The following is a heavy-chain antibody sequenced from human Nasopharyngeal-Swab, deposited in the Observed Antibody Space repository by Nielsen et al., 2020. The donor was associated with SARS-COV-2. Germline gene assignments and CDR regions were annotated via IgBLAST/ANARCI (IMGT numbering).Heavy chain of an antibody. V-gene: IGHV1-46*01. CDR1: GYTFTSYY. J-gene: IGHJ4*02. D-gene: IGHD6-13*01. CDR3: ARGNPGSIAAAEVFDY. CDR2: INPSGGST. Sequence: ASVKVSCKAYGYTFTSYYMHWVRQAPGQRLEWMGVINPSGGSTSYAQKFQGRVTMTRNTSISTAYMELSSLRSEDTAVYYCARGNPGSIAAAEVFDYWGQGTLVTVSS.